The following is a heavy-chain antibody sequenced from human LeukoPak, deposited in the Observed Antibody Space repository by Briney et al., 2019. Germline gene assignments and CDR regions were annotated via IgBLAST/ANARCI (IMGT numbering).Heavy chain of an antibody. CDR2: IKPNSGGT. CDR3: ARDRDYGSGIFDY. V-gene: IGHV1-2*02. Sequence: ASVKVSCTASGYTFTGYYMHWVRQAPGQGLEWMGWIKPNSGGTNYAQKFQGRVTMTRDTSISTAYMELNRLRSDDTAVYYCARDRDYGSGIFDYWGQGTLVTVSS. J-gene: IGHJ4*02. D-gene: IGHD3-10*01. CDR1: GYTFTGYY.